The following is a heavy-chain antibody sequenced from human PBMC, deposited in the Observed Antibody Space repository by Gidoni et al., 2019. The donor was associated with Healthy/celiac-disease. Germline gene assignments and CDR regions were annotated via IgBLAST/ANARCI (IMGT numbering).Heavy chain of an antibody. V-gene: IGHV4-34*01. D-gene: IGHD5-18*01. Sequence: QVQLQRWGAGLLKPSETLSPTCAVYGGSFSGYYWSWIRQPPGKGLGWIGEINHSGSTNYNPSLECRVTVSVDTSKNQFSLKLSSVTAADTAVYYCARNEGGYGDYFHFDYWGRGTLVTVSS. CDR1: GGSFSGYY. CDR3: ARNEGGYGDYFHFDY. J-gene: IGHJ4*02. CDR2: INHSGST.